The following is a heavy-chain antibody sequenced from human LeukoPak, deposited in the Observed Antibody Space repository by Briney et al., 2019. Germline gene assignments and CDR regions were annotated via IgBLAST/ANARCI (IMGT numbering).Heavy chain of an antibody. V-gene: IGHV1-18*01. D-gene: IGHD3-9*01. CDR2: ISAYNGNT. Sequence: ASVTVSCKASGYTITSYGISWVRQAPGQGLEWMGWISAYNGNTNYAQKLQGRVTMTTDTSTSTAYMELRSLRSDDTAVYYCARDLIQMRGFDPWGQGTLVTVSS. J-gene: IGHJ5*02. CDR1: GYTITSYG. CDR3: ARDLIQMRGFDP.